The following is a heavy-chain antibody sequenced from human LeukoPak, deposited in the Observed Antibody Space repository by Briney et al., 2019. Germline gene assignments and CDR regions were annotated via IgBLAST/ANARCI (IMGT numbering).Heavy chain of an antibody. CDR3: ARGPSYYYVSRFAFDI. J-gene: IGHJ3*02. D-gene: IGHD3-10*02. CDR1: GGSFSGYY. CDR2: INHSGST. Sequence: KSSETLSLTCAVYGGSFSGYYWSWIRQPPGKGLEWIGEINHSGSTNYNPSLRSRVTISVDTSKNQFSLKLSSVTAADTAVYYCARGPSYYYVSRFAFDIWGKGTMVTVSS. V-gene: IGHV4-34*01.